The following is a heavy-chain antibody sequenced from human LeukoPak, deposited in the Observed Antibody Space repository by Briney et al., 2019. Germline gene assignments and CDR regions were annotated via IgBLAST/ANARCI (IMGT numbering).Heavy chain of an antibody. CDR1: GFTFSSYA. J-gene: IGHJ4*02. CDR2: ISGSGGST. V-gene: IGHV3-23*01. Sequence: GGSLRLSCAASGFTFSSYAMSWVRQAPGKGLEWVSAISGSGGSTYYADSVKGRFTISRDNSKNTLYLQMNSLRAEDTAVYYCARAPIYYYDSSGYYGYWGQGTLVTVSS. CDR3: ARAPIYYYDSSGYYGY. D-gene: IGHD3-22*01.